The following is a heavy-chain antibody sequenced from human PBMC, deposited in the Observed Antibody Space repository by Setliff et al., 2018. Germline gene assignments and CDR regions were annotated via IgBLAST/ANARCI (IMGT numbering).Heavy chain of an antibody. CDR3: VRDRTAYSYGLDV. D-gene: IGHD5-18*01. J-gene: IGHJ6*02. CDR1: GGSISPYF. Sequence: PSETLSLTCTVSGGSISPYFWSWIRQPPGKGLEWIGYIYHNGTTNFNPSLKTRLTMSVDTSKNQFALNLRSVTAADTAVYYCVRDRTAYSYGLDVWGQGTTVTVSS. CDR2: IYHNGTT. V-gene: IGHV4-59*01.